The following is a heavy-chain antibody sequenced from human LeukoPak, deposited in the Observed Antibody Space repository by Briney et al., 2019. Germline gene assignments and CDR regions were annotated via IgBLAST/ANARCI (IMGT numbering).Heavy chain of an antibody. CDR2: ISSSGSTI. V-gene: IGHV3-48*04. D-gene: IGHD6-19*01. CDR3: AAYSSGWPLDY. Sequence: GGSLRLSCAASGFTFSSYSMNWVRQAPGKGLEWVSYISSSGSTIYYADSVKGRFTISRDNAKNSLYLQMNSLRAEDTAVYYCAAYSSGWPLDYWGQGTLVTVSS. CDR1: GFTFSSYS. J-gene: IGHJ4*02.